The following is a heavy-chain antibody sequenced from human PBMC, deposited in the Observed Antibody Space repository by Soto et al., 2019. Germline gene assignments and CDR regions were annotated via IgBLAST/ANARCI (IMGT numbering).Heavy chain of an antibody. Sequence: GGSLRLSCAASGFTFSSYGMHWVRQAPGKGLEWVAVISYDGSNKYYADSVKGRFTISRDNSKNTLYLQMNSLRAEDTAVYYCANGGYCSSTSCYNWFDPWGQGTLVTVSS. J-gene: IGHJ5*02. D-gene: IGHD2-2*01. CDR3: ANGGYCSSTSCYNWFDP. V-gene: IGHV3-30*18. CDR2: ISYDGSNK. CDR1: GFTFSSYG.